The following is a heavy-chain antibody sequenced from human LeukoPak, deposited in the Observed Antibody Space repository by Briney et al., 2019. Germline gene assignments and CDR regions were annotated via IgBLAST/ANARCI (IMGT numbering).Heavy chain of an antibody. J-gene: IGHJ4*02. D-gene: IGHD3-3*01. CDR3: ARDLKIGGYFDY. Sequence: PSETLSLTCAVYGGSFSGYFLTWIRQSPGKGLEWIGEVDHRGNTNYNPSLKSRVTISVDTSKNQFSLKLSSVTAADTAVYYCARDLKIGGYFDYWGQGTLVTVSS. CDR2: VDHRGNT. V-gene: IGHV4-34*01. CDR1: GGSFSGYF.